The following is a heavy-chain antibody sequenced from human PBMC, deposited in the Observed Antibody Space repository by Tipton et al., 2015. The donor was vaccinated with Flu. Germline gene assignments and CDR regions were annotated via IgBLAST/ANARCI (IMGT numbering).Heavy chain of an antibody. CDR2: ISYDGSNK. CDR3: AGSKTAMVSAFGY. J-gene: IGHJ4*02. V-gene: IGHV3-30-3*01. Sequence: SLRLSCAASGFTFSSYAMHWVRQAPGKGLEWVAVISYDGSNKYYADSVKGRFTISRDNSKNTLYLQMNSLRAEDTAVYYCAGSKTAMVSAFGYWGQGTLVTVSS. D-gene: IGHD5-18*01. CDR1: GFTFSSYA.